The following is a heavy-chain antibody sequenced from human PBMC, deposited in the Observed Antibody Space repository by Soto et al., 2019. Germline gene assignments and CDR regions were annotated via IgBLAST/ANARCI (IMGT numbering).Heavy chain of an antibody. CDR3: ARDSCSSTSCYYYYYMDV. CDR1: GFTFSSYW. J-gene: IGHJ6*03. CDR2: INSDGSST. D-gene: IGHD2-2*01. V-gene: IGHV3-74*01. Sequence: EVQLVESGGGLVQPGGSLRLSCAASGFTFSSYWMYWVRQAPGKGLVWVSRINSDGSSTSYADSVKGRFTISRDNAKNTLYLQMNSLRAEDTAVYYCARDSCSSTSCYYYYYMDVWGKGTTVTVSS.